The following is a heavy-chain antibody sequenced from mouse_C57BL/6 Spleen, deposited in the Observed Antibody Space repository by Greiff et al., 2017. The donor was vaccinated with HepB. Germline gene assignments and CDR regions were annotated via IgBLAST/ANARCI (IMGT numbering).Heavy chain of an antibody. CDR2: IDPSDSET. CDR1: GYTFTSYW. CDR3: AVYDYDTERYYFDY. J-gene: IGHJ2*01. V-gene: IGHV1-52*01. Sequence: QVQLQQPGAELVRPGSSVKLSCKASGYTFTSYWMHWVKQRPIQGLEWIGNIDPSDSETHYNQKFKDKATLTVDKSSSTAYMQLSSLTSEDSAVYYCAVYDYDTERYYFDYWGQGTTLTVSS. D-gene: IGHD2-4*01.